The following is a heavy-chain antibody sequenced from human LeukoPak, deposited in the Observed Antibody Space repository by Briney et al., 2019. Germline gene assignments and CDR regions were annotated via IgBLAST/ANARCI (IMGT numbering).Heavy chain of an antibody. D-gene: IGHD6-19*01. Sequence: HPGGSLRLSCAASGFIFRNHGMHWVRQAPGKGLEWVTFIWYDGSEKYYADSVRGRFTISRDNSKNTVNLQMNSLRTEDTALCYCAKDLSSGWSFDSWGQGTLVTVSS. CDR2: IWYDGSEK. V-gene: IGHV3-30*02. CDR1: GFIFRNHG. CDR3: AKDLSSGWSFDS. J-gene: IGHJ4*02.